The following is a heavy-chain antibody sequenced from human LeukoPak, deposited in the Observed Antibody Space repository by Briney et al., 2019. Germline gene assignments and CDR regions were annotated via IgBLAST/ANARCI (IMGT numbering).Heavy chain of an antibody. Sequence: GEALKISCQVSGYSFTNYWIGWVRQMPGKGVEWMGIIYPGDSDTTYSPSLQGQVTMSADKSTSTIYLQWSSLKASDTAMYYCARQSRDGSKTRGYYFDYWGQGPLATVSS. J-gene: IGHJ4*02. CDR1: GYSFTNYW. V-gene: IGHV5-51*01. CDR2: IYPGDSDT. D-gene: IGHD3-10*01. CDR3: ARQSRDGSKTRGYYFDY.